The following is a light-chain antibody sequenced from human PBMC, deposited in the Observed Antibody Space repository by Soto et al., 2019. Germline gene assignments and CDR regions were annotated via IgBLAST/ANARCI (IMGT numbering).Light chain of an antibody. CDR1: QSFRGL. CDR2: DAY. Sequence: DIVMTQSPATLSVAPGERATLSCRASQSFRGLLAWYQQKPGQAPRLLIYDAYNRATGIPPRFSGSGSGTDFTLTISSLEPEDSAVYYCQQRHMWPITFGQGTRLEIK. CDR3: QQRHMWPIT. V-gene: IGKV3-11*01. J-gene: IGKJ5*01.